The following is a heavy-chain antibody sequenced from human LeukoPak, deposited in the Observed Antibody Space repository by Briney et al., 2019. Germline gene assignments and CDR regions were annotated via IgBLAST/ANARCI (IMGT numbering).Heavy chain of an antibody. CDR3: ARASGPFDY. D-gene: IGHD3-10*01. CDR2: IWNDGSNK. J-gene: IGHJ4*02. V-gene: IGHV3-33*01. CDR1: GFTFSVYG. Sequence: GSLRLSCAASGFTFSVYGMHWVRQAPGKGLEWVAVIWNDGSNKYYADSVKGRFTISRDNSKNTLYLQMNSLRAEDTAVYSCARASGPFDYWGQGTLVTVSS.